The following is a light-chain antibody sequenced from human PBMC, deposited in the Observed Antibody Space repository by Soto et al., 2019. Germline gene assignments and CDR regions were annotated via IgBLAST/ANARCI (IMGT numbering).Light chain of an antibody. V-gene: IGKV3-20*01. CDR1: QSVSSY. J-gene: IGKJ5*01. Sequence: EIVLTQSPATLSLSPGETATLSCRASQSVSSYLAWYQQKPGQAPRLLIYDASNRATGIPARFSGSGSGTDFTLTISRLEPEDFAVYYCQQYGSSPPTFGQGTRLEIK. CDR3: QQYGSSPPT. CDR2: DAS.